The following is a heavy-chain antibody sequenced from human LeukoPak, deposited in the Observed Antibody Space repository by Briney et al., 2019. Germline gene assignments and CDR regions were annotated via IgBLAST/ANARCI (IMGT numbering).Heavy chain of an antibody. CDR3: AKDPPHSDRSIYSDNS. CDR1: GFTFSSYA. D-gene: IGHD3-22*01. V-gene: IGHV3-30-3*01. Sequence: GGSLRLSCAASGFTFSSYAMHWVRQAPGKGLEWVAVISYDGSNKYYADSVNGRFTISRDNSKNTLHLQMDSLRAEDTAVYYCAKDPPHSDRSIYSDNSWGQGTLVTVSS. J-gene: IGHJ4*02. CDR2: ISYDGSNK.